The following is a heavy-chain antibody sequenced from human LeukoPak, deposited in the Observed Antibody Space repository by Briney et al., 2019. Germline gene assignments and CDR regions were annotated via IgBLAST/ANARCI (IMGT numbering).Heavy chain of an antibody. CDR2: INHSGST. CDR3: ARAPAAAGTIDY. CDR1: GGSFSGNY. Sequence: PSETLSLTCAVYGGSFSGNYWTWIRQPPGKGLEWIGEINHSGSTSYKSSLKSRVSISVDTSKNRFFLNLISVTAADTAVYYCARAPAAAGTIDYWGQGTLVTVSS. J-gene: IGHJ4*02. V-gene: IGHV4-34*01. D-gene: IGHD6-13*01.